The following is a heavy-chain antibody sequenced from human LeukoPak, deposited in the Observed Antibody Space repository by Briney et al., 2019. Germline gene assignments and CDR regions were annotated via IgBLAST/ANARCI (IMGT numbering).Heavy chain of an antibody. Sequence: GGSLRLSCAASGFSFSTCGMHWVRQAPGKGLEWVAFIRYDGGDKYYADSVKDRFTISRDNSKNTLYLQLNSLRAEDTAVYYCTKDWSSGSFNRAFDYWGQGTLVTVSS. CDR3: TKDWSSGSFNRAFDY. V-gene: IGHV3-30*02. J-gene: IGHJ4*02. CDR2: IRYDGGDK. CDR1: GFSFSTCG. D-gene: IGHD1-26*01.